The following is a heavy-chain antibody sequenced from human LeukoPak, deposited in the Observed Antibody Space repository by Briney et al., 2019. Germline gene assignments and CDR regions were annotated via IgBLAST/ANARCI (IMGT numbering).Heavy chain of an antibody. CDR1: GGSISNYY. V-gene: IGHV4-4*07. CDR3: ARGRYCTATTCDAGGDALDI. Sequence: SETLSLTCTVSGGSISNYYWSWIRQPAGKGLEWIGRIYPRGSTTYSSSLKSRVTMSADTSKNHFSLNLTSLTAADTAVYYCARGRYCTATTCDAGGDALDIWGQGTMVTVSS. CDR2: IYPRGST. D-gene: IGHD2-2*01. J-gene: IGHJ3*02.